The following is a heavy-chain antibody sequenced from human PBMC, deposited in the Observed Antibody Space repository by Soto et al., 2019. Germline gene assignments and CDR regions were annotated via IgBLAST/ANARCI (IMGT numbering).Heavy chain of an antibody. Sequence: PGGSLRLSCAASGFTFSSYAMTWVRQAPGKGLESVSSISGSGDSTYYADSVKGRFTISRDNSKNTLYLQMNSLRAEDTAVYYCARDGRRFLEWLLYSDYWGLGTLVTVSS. J-gene: IGHJ4*02. CDR1: GFTFSSYA. V-gene: IGHV3-23*01. D-gene: IGHD3-3*01. CDR2: ISGSGDST. CDR3: ARDGRRFLEWLLYSDY.